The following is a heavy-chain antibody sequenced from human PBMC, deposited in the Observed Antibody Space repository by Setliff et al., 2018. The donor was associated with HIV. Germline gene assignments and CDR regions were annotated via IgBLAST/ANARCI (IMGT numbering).Heavy chain of an antibody. J-gene: IGHJ4*02. CDR1: GGSFSGYY. D-gene: IGHD3-22*01. Sequence: SETLSLTCTVYGGSFSGYYWTWIRQPPGKGLEFIGEMNHRGVIKYLSSLKSRVTMAVDTSKKQFSLKLKSVTAADTSVYYCFLFYDDRSGFYWDWGQGTPVTVSS. V-gene: IGHV4-34*01. CDR3: FLFYDDRSGFYWD. CDR2: MNHRGVI.